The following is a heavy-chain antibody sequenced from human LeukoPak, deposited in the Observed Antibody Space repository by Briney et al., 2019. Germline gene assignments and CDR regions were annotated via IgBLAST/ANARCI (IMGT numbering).Heavy chain of an antibody. CDR2: VDGGGGGT. CDR1: GFTLSSYA. Sequence: GGSLRLSCAASGFTLSSYAMTWVRQAPGRGLEWVSSVDGGGGGTYYAASVKGRFTTSRENSKDTLYLQMNGRRAEDTAVYFCAKQSAGSAAWYSLHYDFWGQGTLVTVSS. D-gene: IGHD6-13*01. CDR3: AKQSAGSAAWYSLHYDF. J-gene: IGHJ4*02. V-gene: IGHV3-23*01.